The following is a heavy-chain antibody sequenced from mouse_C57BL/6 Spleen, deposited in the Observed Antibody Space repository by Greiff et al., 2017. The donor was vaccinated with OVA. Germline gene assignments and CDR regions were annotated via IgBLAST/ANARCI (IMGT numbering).Heavy chain of an antibody. V-gene: IGHV5-16*01. D-gene: IGHD1-1*01. Sequence: DVKLVESEGGLVQPGSSMKLSCTASGFTFSDYYMAWVRQVPEKGLEWVANINYDGSSTYYLDSLKSRFIISRDNAKNILYLQMSSLKSEDTATYYCAREGITTVVATRYFDVWGTGTTVTVSS. CDR3: AREGITTVVATRYFDV. CDR2: INYDGSST. CDR1: GFTFSDYY. J-gene: IGHJ1*03.